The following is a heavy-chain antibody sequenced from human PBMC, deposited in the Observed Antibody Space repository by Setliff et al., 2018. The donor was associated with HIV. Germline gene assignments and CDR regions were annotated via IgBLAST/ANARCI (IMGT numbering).Heavy chain of an antibody. CDR3: ARRGVPAARNYYYYAMDV. CDR2: IYTTGGT. V-gene: IGHV4-4*07. CDR1: GVSIPTNY. D-gene: IGHD2-2*01. J-gene: IGHJ6*02. Sequence: PSETLSLTCNISGVSIPTNYWNWIRQPAGKGLEWIGRIYTTGGTNYNPALKSRVTMSIDTSRNQISLKLNSVTAADTAVYYCARRGVPAARNYYYYAMDVWGQGTTVTGS.